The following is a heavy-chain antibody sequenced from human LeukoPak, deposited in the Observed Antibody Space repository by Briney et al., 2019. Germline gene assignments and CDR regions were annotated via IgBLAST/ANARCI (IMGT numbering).Heavy chain of an antibody. V-gene: IGHV3-48*02. Sequence: GGSLRLSCAASGFTFSSYSMNWVRQAPGKGLEWVSYISSSSSTIYYADSVKGRFTISRDNAKNSLYLQVNSLRDEDTAVYYCAGTYSGSYYWWFDPWGQGTLVTVSS. CDR2: ISSSSSTI. CDR3: AGTYSGSYYWWFDP. CDR1: GFTFSSYS. D-gene: IGHD1-26*01. J-gene: IGHJ5*02.